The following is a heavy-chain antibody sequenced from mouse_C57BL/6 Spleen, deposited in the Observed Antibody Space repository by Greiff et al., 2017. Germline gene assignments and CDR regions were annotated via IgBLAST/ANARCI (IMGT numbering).Heavy chain of an antibody. CDR3: ARRGGNYTYYAMDY. Sequence: QVQLQQSGAELARPGASVKLSCKASGYTFTSYGISWVKQRPGQGLEWIGEIYPRSGNTYYNEKFKGKATLTADKSSSTAYMELRSLTSEDSAVYFCARRGGNYTYYAMDYWGQGTSVTVSS. CDR2: IYPRSGNT. CDR1: GYTFTSYG. V-gene: IGHV1-81*01. J-gene: IGHJ4*01. D-gene: IGHD2-1*01.